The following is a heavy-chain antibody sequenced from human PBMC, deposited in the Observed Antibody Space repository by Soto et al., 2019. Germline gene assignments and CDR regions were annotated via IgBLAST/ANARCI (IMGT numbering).Heavy chain of an antibody. CDR3: AKDLLPNTVTTCGS. CDR2: ISSSSSYI. CDR1: GFTFSSYS. J-gene: IGHJ5*02. Sequence: EVQLVESGGGLVKPGGSLRLSCAASGFTFSSYSMNWVRQAPGKGLEWVSSISSSSSYIYYADSVKGRFTISRDNFKNTLYLQMSSLRADDTAVYYCAKDLLPNTVTTCGSWGQGTLVTVSS. V-gene: IGHV3-21*01. D-gene: IGHD4-17*01.